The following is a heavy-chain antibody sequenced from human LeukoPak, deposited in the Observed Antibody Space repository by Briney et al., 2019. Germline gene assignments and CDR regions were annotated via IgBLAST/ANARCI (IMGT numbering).Heavy chain of an antibody. Sequence: GGSLRLSCAASGFTFSTYGMNWVRQAPGKGLECVAVVWYDGSLKYYRDSVKGRFTISRDNSKNTLYLQMNSLRVEGTAVYYCARGDGGGGTHPFDYWGQGTLVTVSS. V-gene: IGHV3-33*01. J-gene: IGHJ4*02. CDR2: VWYDGSLK. CDR3: ARGDGGGGTHPFDY. D-gene: IGHD2-15*01. CDR1: GFTFSTYG.